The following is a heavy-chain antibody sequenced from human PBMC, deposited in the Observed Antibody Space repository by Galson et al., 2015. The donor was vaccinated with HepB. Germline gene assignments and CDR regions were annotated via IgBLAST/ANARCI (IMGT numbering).Heavy chain of an antibody. J-gene: IGHJ6*02. V-gene: IGHV3-11*06. Sequence: SLRLSCAASGFTFSDYYMSWIRQAPGKGLEWVSYISSSSSYTNYADSVKGRFTISRDNAKNSLYLQMNSLRAEDTAVYYCARDVYDSSGHYYYYYGMDVWGQGTTVTVSS. CDR1: GFTFSDYY. CDR3: ARDVYDSSGHYYYYYGMDV. D-gene: IGHD3-22*01. CDR2: ISSSSSYT.